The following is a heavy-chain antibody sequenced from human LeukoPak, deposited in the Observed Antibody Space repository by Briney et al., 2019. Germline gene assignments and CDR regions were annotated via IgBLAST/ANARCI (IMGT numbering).Heavy chain of an antibody. Sequence: GGSLRLSCAASGFTFSGSAMHWVRQASGKGLEWVGRIRSKANSYATAHAAWVKGRFTISRDDSKNTAYLQMNSLKTEDTAVYYCTTSYSGYVRPWVNWGQGTLVTVSS. J-gene: IGHJ4*02. D-gene: IGHD5-12*01. CDR2: IRSKANSYAT. V-gene: IGHV3-73*01. CDR3: TTSYSGYVRPWVN. CDR1: GFTFSGSA.